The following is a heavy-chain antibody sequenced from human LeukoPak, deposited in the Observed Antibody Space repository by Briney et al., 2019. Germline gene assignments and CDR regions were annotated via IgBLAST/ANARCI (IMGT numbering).Heavy chain of an antibody. Sequence: PGGSLRLSCAASGFTFSSYEMNWVRQAPGKGLEWVSYISSSGSTIYYADSVKGRFTISRDNSKNTLYLQMNSLRPEDTALYYCATQNSADWSYYFDYWGQGTLVTVSS. D-gene: IGHD3-9*01. CDR3: ATQNSADWSYYFDY. CDR2: ISSSGSTI. V-gene: IGHV3-48*03. CDR1: GFTFSSYE. J-gene: IGHJ4*02.